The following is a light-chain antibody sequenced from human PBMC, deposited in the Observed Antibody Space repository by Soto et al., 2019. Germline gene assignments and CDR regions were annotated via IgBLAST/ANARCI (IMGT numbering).Light chain of an antibody. J-gene: IGLJ1*01. Sequence: QSALTQPASVSGSPGQSITISCTGTSIDIGPYDYVSWYQQHPGKAPKLMLYEVTNRPSGVSHRFSGSKSGSTASLTISGLQAEDEADYYCSSYTRNTALVFGPGTKLTVL. V-gene: IGLV2-14*01. CDR2: EVT. CDR1: SIDIGPYDY. CDR3: SSYTRNTALV.